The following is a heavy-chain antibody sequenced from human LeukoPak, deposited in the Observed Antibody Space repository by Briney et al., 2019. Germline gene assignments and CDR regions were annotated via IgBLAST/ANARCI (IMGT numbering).Heavy chain of an antibody. D-gene: IGHD4-17*01. CDR1: GFTFSSYW. J-gene: IGHJ4*02. V-gene: IGHV3-7*01. Sequence: PGGSLRLSCAASGFTFSSYWMTWVRQAPGKGLEWVANIKQDGSQKNYVDSVKGRFTISRDNAKNSLYLQMNSLRAEDTAVYYCARGPSTTVTTVWGQGILVTVSS. CDR2: IKQDGSQK. CDR3: ARGPSTTVTTV.